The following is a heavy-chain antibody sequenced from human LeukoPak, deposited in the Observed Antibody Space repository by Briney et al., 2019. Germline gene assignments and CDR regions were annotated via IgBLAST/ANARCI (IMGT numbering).Heavy chain of an antibody. J-gene: IGHJ4*02. CDR1: GGSISSYY. V-gene: IGHV4-59*08. Sequence: SEPLSLTCTVAGGSISSYYWSWIRQPPGKGLEWIGYIYYSGGTNYNPSLKSRVTISVDTSKNQFSLKLSSVTAADTAVYYCARHSDGGGSYRRSFDYWGQGTLVTVSS. D-gene: IGHD1-26*01. CDR3: ARHSDGGGSYRRSFDY. CDR2: IYYSGGT.